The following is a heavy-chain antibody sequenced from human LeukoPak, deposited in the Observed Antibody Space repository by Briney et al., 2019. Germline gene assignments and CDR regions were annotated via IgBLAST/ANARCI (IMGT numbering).Heavy chain of an antibody. Sequence: GGSLRLSCAASGFTFSSYGMSWVRQAPGKGLEWVSAISGSGGSTYYADSVKGRFTISRDNSKNTLYLQMNSLRAEDTAVYYCAKADCSGGSCYFFGTGGYYMDVWGKGTTVTISS. V-gene: IGHV3-23*01. J-gene: IGHJ6*03. CDR1: GFTFSSYG. CDR2: ISGSGGST. CDR3: AKADCSGGSCYFFGTGGYYMDV. D-gene: IGHD2-15*01.